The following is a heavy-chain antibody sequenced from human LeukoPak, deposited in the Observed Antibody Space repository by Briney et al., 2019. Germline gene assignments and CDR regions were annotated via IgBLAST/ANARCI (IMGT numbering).Heavy chain of an antibody. J-gene: IGHJ6*03. Sequence: PGGSLRPSCVASEFTFRTYWMSWVRQAPGKGMEWVANIKEDGSEKYYVDSVKGRFTISRDNAKNSLYLQMNSLRGEDTAVYYCARGRGMGVWGKGTTVTVSS. D-gene: IGHD3-10*01. CDR2: IKEDGSEK. CDR1: EFTFRTYW. CDR3: ARGRGMGV. V-gene: IGHV3-7*01.